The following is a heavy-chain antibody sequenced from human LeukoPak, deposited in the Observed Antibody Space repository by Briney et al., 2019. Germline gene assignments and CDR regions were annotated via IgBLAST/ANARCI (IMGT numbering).Heavy chain of an antibody. Sequence: SETLSLTCTVSDGSVSSGNLYWSWIRQPPGKGLEWIGYVYYSGSTNYNPSLKSRVAISVDTSKNQFSLKLSSVTAADTAVYYCASYDGSVGHAFEIWGQGTMVTVSS. J-gene: IGHJ3*02. CDR3: ASYDGSVGHAFEI. V-gene: IGHV4-61*01. CDR1: DGSVSSGNLY. D-gene: IGHD4-23*01. CDR2: VYYSGST.